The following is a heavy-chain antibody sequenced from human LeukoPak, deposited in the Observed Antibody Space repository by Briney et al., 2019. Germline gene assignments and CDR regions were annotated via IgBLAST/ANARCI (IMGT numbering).Heavy chain of an antibody. CDR1: GGSISTYY. Sequence: SETLSLTCTVSGGSISTYYWSWIRHLPGKGLEWIGYVYYSGSTYYNPSLESRITMSVDTSENQFSLKLTSVTAADTAVYYCAREKTAYYYDRSGFSEGAFDVWGQGAMVTVSS. CDR3: AREKTAYYYDRSGFSEGAFDV. D-gene: IGHD3-22*01. J-gene: IGHJ3*01. CDR2: VYYSGST. V-gene: IGHV4-59*06.